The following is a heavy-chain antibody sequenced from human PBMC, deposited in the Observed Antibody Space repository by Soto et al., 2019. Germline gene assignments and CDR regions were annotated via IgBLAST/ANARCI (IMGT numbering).Heavy chain of an antibody. D-gene: IGHD6-6*01. CDR2: INAGNGNT. CDR1: GYTFTSYA. J-gene: IGHJ6*03. Sequence: ASVKVSCKASGYTFTSYAMHWVRQAPGQRLEWMGWINAGNGNTKYSQKFQGRVTITRDTSASTAYMELSSLRSEDTAVYYCARSGRIAARPGYYYYYMDVWGKGTTVTVSS. V-gene: IGHV1-3*01. CDR3: ARSGRIAARPGYYYYYMDV.